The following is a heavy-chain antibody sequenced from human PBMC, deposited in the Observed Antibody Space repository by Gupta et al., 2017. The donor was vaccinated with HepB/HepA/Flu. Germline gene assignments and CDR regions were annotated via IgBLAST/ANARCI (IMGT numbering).Heavy chain of an antibody. Sequence: EVQLVASGAGLDKPVGSLRLSCAASGFTLSTYTMNWVRQAPGKGLEWVSSISRSSSYIYYADSVKGRLTMSRDNAKNSRYLQMNSLRAEDTAVYYCARDTHGMDVWGQGTTVTVSS. CDR2: ISRSSSYI. J-gene: IGHJ6*02. CDR3: ARDTHGMDV. V-gene: IGHV3-21*01. CDR1: GFTLSTYT.